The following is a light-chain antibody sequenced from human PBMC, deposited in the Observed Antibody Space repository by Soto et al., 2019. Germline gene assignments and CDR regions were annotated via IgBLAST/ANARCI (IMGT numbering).Light chain of an antibody. CDR2: AAS. CDR1: QDISSY. V-gene: IGKV1-9*01. Sequence: IQLTQSPSSLSASVGDRVTITCRASQDISSYLAWYRQKPGKAPKLLIYAASTLQSGVPSRFSGSGSGTDFTLTISSLQPEDFATYYCQQLTTYPITFGGGTKVDIK. J-gene: IGKJ4*01. CDR3: QQLTTYPIT.